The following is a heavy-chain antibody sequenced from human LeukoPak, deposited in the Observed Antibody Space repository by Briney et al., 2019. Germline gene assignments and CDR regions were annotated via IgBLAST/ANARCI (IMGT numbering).Heavy chain of an antibody. CDR2: IYYSGST. D-gene: IGHD3-22*01. Sequence: SETLSLTCTVSGGSISSYYWSWIRQPPGKGLEWIRYIYYSGSTNYNPSLKSRVTISVDTSKNQFSLKLSSVTAADTAVYYCARVPEYYYDSSGYFDYWGQGTLVTVSS. J-gene: IGHJ4*02. V-gene: IGHV4-59*01. CDR3: ARVPEYYYDSSGYFDY. CDR1: GGSISSYY.